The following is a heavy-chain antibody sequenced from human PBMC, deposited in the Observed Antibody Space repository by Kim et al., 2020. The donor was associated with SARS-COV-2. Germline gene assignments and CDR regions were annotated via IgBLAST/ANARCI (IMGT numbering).Heavy chain of an antibody. D-gene: IGHD2-2*01. CDR3: ARGRFCSSTNCYSYMDV. V-gene: IGHV3-30*07. J-gene: IGHJ6*03. Sequence: SVKGRFTISRDNAKNTLYLEMSSLRADDTAVYFCARGRFCSSTNCYSYMDVWGKGTTVIVSS.